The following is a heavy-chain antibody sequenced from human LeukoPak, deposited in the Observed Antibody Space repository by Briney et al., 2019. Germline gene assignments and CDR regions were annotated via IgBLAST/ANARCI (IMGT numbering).Heavy chain of an antibody. V-gene: IGHV4-38-2*02. CDR2: IYHNGST. J-gene: IGHJ3*02. D-gene: IGHD6-13*01. Sequence: SETLSLTCTVSAYSSSSGYHWGWIRQPPGKGLEWIGSIYHNGSTYYNPSLKSRVTISLDTSKNQFSLKLSSVTAADTAVYYCARGHRAAAGLLGDASDIWGQGTMVTVSS. CDR3: ARGHRAAAGLLGDASDI. CDR1: AYSSSSGYH.